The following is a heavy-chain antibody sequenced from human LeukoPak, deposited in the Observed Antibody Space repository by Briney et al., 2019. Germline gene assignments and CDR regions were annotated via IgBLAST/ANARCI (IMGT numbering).Heavy chain of an antibody. CDR3: AKDMRSHYYGSGSQSDY. J-gene: IGHJ4*02. V-gene: IGHV3-48*03. D-gene: IGHD3-10*01. Sequence: GGSLRLSCAASGFTFSSYEMNWVRQAPGKGLEWVSYISSSGSTIYYADSVKGRFTISRDNAKNSLYLQMNSLRAEDTALYYCAKDMRSHYYGSGSQSDYWGQGTLVTVSS. CDR2: ISSSGSTI. CDR1: GFTFSSYE.